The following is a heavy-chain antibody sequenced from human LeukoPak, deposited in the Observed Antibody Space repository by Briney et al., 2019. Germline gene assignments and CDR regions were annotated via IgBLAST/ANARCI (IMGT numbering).Heavy chain of an antibody. Sequence: LSGGSLRLSCAASGFTFSDYSMNWVRQAPGKGLEWIAYIGASGDTIFYSDSVRGRFTISRDNAKNLLFLQMSGLRVEDTGVFYCARDRGNYVRDYWGRGTLLSVSS. CDR1: GFTFSDYS. D-gene: IGHD3-16*01. CDR2: IGASGDTI. J-gene: IGHJ4*02. CDR3: ARDRGNYVRDY. V-gene: IGHV3-48*04.